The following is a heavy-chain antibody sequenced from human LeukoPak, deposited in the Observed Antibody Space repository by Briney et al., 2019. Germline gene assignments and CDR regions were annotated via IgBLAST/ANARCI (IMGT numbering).Heavy chain of an antibody. Sequence: PGGSLRLSCAASGFTFSDYYMSWVRQAPGKGLEWVSAFSGSGGNTYYADSVKGRFTISRDNSKNTLYLQMNTLRAEDTAVYYCAKTGSSRFDYWGQGTLVTVSS. CDR3: AKTGSSRFDY. CDR2: FSGSGGNT. CDR1: GFTFSDYY. D-gene: IGHD1-26*01. J-gene: IGHJ4*02. V-gene: IGHV3-23*01.